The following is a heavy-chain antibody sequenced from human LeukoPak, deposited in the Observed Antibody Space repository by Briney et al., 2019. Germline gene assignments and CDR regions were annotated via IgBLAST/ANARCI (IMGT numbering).Heavy chain of an antibody. V-gene: IGHV3-7*01. CDR1: GFTFSDYY. CDR3: TKNTHDY. Sequence: GGSLRLSCAASGFTFSDYYMSWIRQAPGKGLEWVATIKGDGSGKFYVDSVKGRFAISRDDAKSSLFLQMDSLGSEDTAVYYCTKNTHDYWGQGTLVTVSS. CDR2: IKGDGSGK. J-gene: IGHJ4*02. D-gene: IGHD1/OR15-1a*01.